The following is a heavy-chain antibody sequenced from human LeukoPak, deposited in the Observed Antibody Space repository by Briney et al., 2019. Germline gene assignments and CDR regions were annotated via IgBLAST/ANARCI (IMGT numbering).Heavy chain of an antibody. D-gene: IGHD4-17*01. CDR1: GFTFSSYA. J-gene: IGHJ3*02. CDR2: IKQDGSEK. V-gene: IGHV3-7*01. CDR3: ARDSADYGDYAGAFDI. Sequence: GGSLRLSCAASGFTFSSYAMSWVRQAPGKGLEWVANIKQDGSEKYYVDSVKGRFTISRDNAKNSLYLQMNSLRAEDTAVYYCARDSADYGDYAGAFDIWGQGTMVTVSS.